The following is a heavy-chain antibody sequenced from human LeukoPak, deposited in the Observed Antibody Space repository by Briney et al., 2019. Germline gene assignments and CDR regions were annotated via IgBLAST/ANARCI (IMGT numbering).Heavy chain of an antibody. CDR1: GYTFTDYY. V-gene: IGHV1-2*02. J-gene: IGHJ6*02. Sequence: ASVKVSCKASGYTFTDYYNHWVRQAPGQGLEWMGWINPNSGGTNYAQKFQGRVTMTRDTSISTAYMELSRLRSDDTAVYYCARDPVGDGDYLDYYYGMDVWGQGTTVTVSS. D-gene: IGHD4-17*01. CDR2: INPNSGGT. CDR3: ARDPVGDGDYLDYYYGMDV.